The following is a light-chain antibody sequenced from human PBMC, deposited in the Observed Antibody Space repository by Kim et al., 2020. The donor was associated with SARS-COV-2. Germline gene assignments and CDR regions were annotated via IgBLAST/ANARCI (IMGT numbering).Light chain of an antibody. CDR3: QKYNSAPRT. J-gene: IGKJ1*01. Sequence: SGGERVTLPCPASQGIRHFLAWYQQKPGKVPKLLIYAASTLPTGVPSRFSGSGSGTDFTLTISSLQPEDVATYYCQKYNSAPRTFGQGTKVDIK. CDR1: QGIRHF. V-gene: IGKV1-27*01. CDR2: AAS.